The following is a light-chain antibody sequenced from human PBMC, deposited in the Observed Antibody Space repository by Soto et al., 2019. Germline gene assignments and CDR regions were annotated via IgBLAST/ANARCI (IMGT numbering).Light chain of an antibody. Sequence: QSALTQPRSVSGSPGQSVTISCTGTSSDVGGYNYVSWYQQHPGKAPKLMIYEVSNRPSGVSNRFSGSKSGNTASLTISGLQAEDEADYYCSSYTSSSTLDVVFGGGTKLTVL. CDR3: SSYTSSSTLDVV. V-gene: IGLV2-14*01. J-gene: IGLJ2*01. CDR1: SSDVGGYNY. CDR2: EVS.